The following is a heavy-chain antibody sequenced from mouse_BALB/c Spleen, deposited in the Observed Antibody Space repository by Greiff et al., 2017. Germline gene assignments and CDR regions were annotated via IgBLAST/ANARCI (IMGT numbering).Heavy chain of an antibody. CDR2: ISSGSSTI. CDR1: GFTFSSFG. CDR3: ARGGDYYQYYYAMDY. V-gene: IGHV5-17*02. Sequence: EVQVVESGGGLVQPGGSRKLSCAASGFTFSSFGMHWVRQAPEKGLEWVAYISSGSSTIYYADTVKGRFTISRDNPKNTLFLQMTSLRSEDTAMYYCARGGDYYQYYYAMDYWGQGTSVTVSS. D-gene: IGHD1-1*01. J-gene: IGHJ4*01.